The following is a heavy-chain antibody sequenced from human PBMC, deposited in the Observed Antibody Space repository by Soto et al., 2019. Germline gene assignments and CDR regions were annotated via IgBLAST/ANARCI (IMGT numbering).Heavy chain of an antibody. D-gene: IGHD5-12*01. CDR3: ARGYSGYLVWFDP. J-gene: IGHJ5*02. CDR1: GYTFTSYA. Sequence: GASVKVSCKASGYTFTSYAMHWVRQAPGQRLEWMGWINAGNGNTKYSQKFQGRVTITRDTSASTAYMELSSLRSEDTAVYYCARGYSGYLVWFDPWGQGTLVTVSS. V-gene: IGHV1-3*01. CDR2: INAGNGNT.